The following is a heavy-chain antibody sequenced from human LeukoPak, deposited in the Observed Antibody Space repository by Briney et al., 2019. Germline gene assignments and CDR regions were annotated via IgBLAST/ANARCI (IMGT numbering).Heavy chain of an antibody. CDR3: TRIPTHYYGSGSYYGYFDS. V-gene: IGHV4-30-4*01. D-gene: IGHD3-10*01. J-gene: IGHJ4*02. CDR2: MNNRGTS. Sequence: SETLSLTCTVSGGSISSGDYYWSWIRQPPGKGLEWIGYMNNRGTSNYNPSLRSRVTISVDTSNNQFSLRLSSVTAAGTAVYYCTRIPTHYYGSGSYYGYFDSWGQGTLVTVSS. CDR1: GGSISSGDYY.